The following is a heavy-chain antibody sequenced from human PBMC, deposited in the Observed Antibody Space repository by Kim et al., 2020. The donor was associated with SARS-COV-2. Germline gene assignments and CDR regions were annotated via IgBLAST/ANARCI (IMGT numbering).Heavy chain of an antibody. V-gene: IGHV1-18*01. J-gene: IGHJ6*02. CDR2: ISAYNGNT. CDR1: GYTFTSYG. D-gene: IGHD3-10*01. Sequence: ASVKVSCKASGYTFTSYGISWVRQAPGQGLEWMGWISAYNGNTNYAQKLQGRVTMTTDTSTSTAYMELRSLRSDDTAVYYCAREGYYGSGTNYSYYYGMDVWGQGTPVTVSS. CDR3: AREGYYGSGTNYSYYYGMDV.